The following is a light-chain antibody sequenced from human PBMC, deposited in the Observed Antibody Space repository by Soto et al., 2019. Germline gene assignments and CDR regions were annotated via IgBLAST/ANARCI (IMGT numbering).Light chain of an antibody. CDR2: EVS. CDR1: SSDVGRYNH. J-gene: IGLJ1*01. Sequence: QSALTQPASVSGSPGQSITISCTGTSSDVGRYNHVSWYQHHPGKAPKLIISEVSNRPSGVSNRFSGSKSGYTASLTISGLQAEDEADYYCISHTGGDFRVFGTGTKLTVL. CDR3: ISHTGGDFRV. V-gene: IGLV2-14*01.